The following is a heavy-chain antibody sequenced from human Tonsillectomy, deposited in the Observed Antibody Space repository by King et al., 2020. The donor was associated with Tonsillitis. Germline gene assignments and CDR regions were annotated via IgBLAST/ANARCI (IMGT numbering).Heavy chain of an antibody. CDR2: IKSKTDGGTT. Sequence: VQLVESGGGLVKPGGSLRLSCAASGFTFSNAWMSWVRQAPGKGLEWVGRIKSKTDGGTTDYAAPVKGRFTISRDDSKNTLYLQMNSLKTEDTAVYYCTTEVGATGGYYYYYMDVWGKGTTVTVSS. V-gene: IGHV3-15*01. D-gene: IGHD1-26*01. CDR1: GFTFSNAW. J-gene: IGHJ6*03. CDR3: TTEVGATGGYYYYYMDV.